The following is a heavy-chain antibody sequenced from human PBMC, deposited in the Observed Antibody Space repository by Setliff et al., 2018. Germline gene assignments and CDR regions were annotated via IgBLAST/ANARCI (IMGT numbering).Heavy chain of an antibody. Sequence: GGSLRLSCAASGFTLSSYTMNWVRQAPGKGLEWVSCISSISHYIYYADSVKGRFTISRDNAKNTLYLQMSSLRAEDTAIYYCANNYYDTTMGYYFDYWGQGTQVTVSS. CDR2: ISSISHYI. J-gene: IGHJ4*02. D-gene: IGHD3-22*01. CDR3: ANNYYDTTMGYYFDY. V-gene: IGHV3-21*04. CDR1: GFTLSSYT.